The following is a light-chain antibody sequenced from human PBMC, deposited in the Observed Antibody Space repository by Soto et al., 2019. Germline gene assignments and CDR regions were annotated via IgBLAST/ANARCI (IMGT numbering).Light chain of an antibody. V-gene: IGKV3-20*01. Sequence: PGGRATLSCRASQSVSGSYLAWYQQKPGQAPRLLIYGASSRATGIPDRFSGSGSGTDFTLTISRLEHEDFAVYYCQQYGSSPETFGQGTKLEIK. CDR2: GAS. CDR3: QQYGSSPET. J-gene: IGKJ1*01. CDR1: QSVSGSY.